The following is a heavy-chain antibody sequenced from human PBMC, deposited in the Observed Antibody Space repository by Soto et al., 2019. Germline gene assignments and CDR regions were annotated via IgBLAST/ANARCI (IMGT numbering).Heavy chain of an antibody. Sequence: PSETLSLTCTVSGGSISSYYWSWIRQPPGKGLEWIGYIYYSGSTNYNPSLKSRVTISVDTSKNQFSLKLSSVTAADTAVHYCARTAPLKYCISTSCSNWFDPWGQGTLVTVSS. CDR3: ARTAPLKYCISTSCSNWFDP. D-gene: IGHD2-2*01. CDR2: IYYSGST. V-gene: IGHV4-59*01. CDR1: GGSISSYY. J-gene: IGHJ5*02.